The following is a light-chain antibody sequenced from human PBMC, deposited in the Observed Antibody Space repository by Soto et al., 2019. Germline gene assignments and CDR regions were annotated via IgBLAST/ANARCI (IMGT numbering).Light chain of an antibody. CDR3: QQSYTSPFT. J-gene: IGKJ3*01. V-gene: IGKV1-39*01. CDR2: GAT. CDR1: PTISNY. Sequence: DIQMTQSPSSLSASVGDRVTIICRASPTISNYLNWYQQKPGKAPKVLIYGATRLQSGVPSRYIGSGVGTDFTLTISSLQPEDFATYYCQQSYTSPFTFGPGTKVEIE.